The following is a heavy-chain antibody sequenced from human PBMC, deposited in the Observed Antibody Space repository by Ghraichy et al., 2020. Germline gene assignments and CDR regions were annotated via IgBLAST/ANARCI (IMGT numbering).Heavy chain of an antibody. CDR2: INHSGST. CDR1: GGSFSGYY. J-gene: IGHJ3*02. CDR3: ARAGNGYDYVWGSYPPGYAFDI. D-gene: IGHD3-16*02. V-gene: IGHV4-34*01. Sequence: GSLRLSCAVYGGSFSGYYWSWIRQPPGKGLEWIGEINHSGSTNYNPSLKSRVTISVDTSKNQFSLKLSSVTAADTAVYYCARAGNGYDYVWGSYPPGYAFDIWGQGTMVTVSS.